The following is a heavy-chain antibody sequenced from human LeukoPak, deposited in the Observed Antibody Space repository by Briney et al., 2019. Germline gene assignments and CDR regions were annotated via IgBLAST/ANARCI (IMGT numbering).Heavy chain of an antibody. CDR3: ARGGCSTTGCSSDS. J-gene: IGHJ4*02. CDR1: GFTFSSYE. V-gene: IGHV3-48*03. D-gene: IGHD2-2*01. CDR2: FSSSGSAI. Sequence: GGSLRLYCAASGFTFSSYEMNWVRQAPGKGLEWVSYFSSSGSAIYYADSVKGRFTISRDNAKNSLYLQMNNLRAEGTAVYYCARGGCSTTGCSSDSWGQGTLVTVSS.